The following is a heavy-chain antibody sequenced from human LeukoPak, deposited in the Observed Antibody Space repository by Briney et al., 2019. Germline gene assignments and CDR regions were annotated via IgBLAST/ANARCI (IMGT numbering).Heavy chain of an antibody. D-gene: IGHD2-2*01. Sequence: GGSLRLSCSASGFXFSRIAIHWVRQAPGRGLEYVSAITGNGGDTYYADSVKGRFIISRDNSKNTLYLQMSSLTAADTAVYYCARDRTSCLDYWGQGTLVTVSS. CDR2: ITGNGGDT. V-gene: IGHV3-64D*09. J-gene: IGHJ4*02. CDR1: GFXFSRIA. CDR3: ARDRTSCLDY.